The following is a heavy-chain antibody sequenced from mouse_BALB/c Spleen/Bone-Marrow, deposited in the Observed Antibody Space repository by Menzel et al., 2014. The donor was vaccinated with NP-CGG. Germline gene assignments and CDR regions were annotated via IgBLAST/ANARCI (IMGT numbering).Heavy chain of an antibody. J-gene: IGHJ2*01. V-gene: IGHV1-4*02. CDR3: APQAAYDGRFAY. Sequence: QVQLEQSAPELARPGASVKIPCKASGYTFTSYTIHWVKQRHGQGLESIGYINPSNGYTDYNLKFKDKTTLTADKSSSKTFMHRPCRASMVTADDSGAPQAAYDGRFAYWGQGTPLTVSS. CDR2: INPSNGYT. CDR1: GYTFTSYT. D-gene: IGHD3-2*02.